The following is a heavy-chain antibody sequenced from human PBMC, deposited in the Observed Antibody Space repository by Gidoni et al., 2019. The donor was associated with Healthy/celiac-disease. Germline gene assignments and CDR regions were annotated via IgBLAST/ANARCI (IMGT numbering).Heavy chain of an antibody. CDR1: GGSISSYY. Sequence: QVQLQESGPGLVKPSETLSLTCTVSGGSISSYYWSWLRQPAGKGLEWIGRIYTSGSTNYNPSLKSRVTMSVDTSKNQFSLKLSSVTAADTAVYYCARGRCGGDCYPSSGDFDYWGQGTLVTVSS. V-gene: IGHV4-4*07. CDR3: ARGRCGGDCYPSSGDFDY. D-gene: IGHD2-21*02. CDR2: IYTSGST. J-gene: IGHJ4*02.